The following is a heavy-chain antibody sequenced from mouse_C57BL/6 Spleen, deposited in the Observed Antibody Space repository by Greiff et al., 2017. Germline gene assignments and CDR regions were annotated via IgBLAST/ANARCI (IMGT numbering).Heavy chain of an antibody. V-gene: IGHV3-6*01. J-gene: IGHJ2*01. Sequence: EVHLVESGPGLVKPSQSLSLTCSVTGYSITSGYYWNWIRQFPGNKLEWMGYISYDGSNNYNPSLKNRISITRDTSKNQFFLKLNSVTTEDTATYYCARGWDYFLFDYWGQGTTLTVSS. D-gene: IGHD1-1*01. CDR1: GYSITSGYY. CDR3: ARGWDYFLFDY. CDR2: ISYDGSN.